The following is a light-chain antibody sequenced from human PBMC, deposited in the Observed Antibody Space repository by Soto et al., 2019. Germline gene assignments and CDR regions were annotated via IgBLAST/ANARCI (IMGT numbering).Light chain of an antibody. CDR1: NSDVGGYNY. V-gene: IGLV2-14*03. CDR3: SSYTISSTYV. J-gene: IGLJ1*01. Sequence: QSALTRSASVSGSPGQSITISCTGTNSDVGGYNYVSWYQHHPGQAPQLMIYDVSNRPSGVSNRFSGSKYGNTASLTISALKAEDEADYYCSSYTISSTYVFGTGTKLTVL. CDR2: DVS.